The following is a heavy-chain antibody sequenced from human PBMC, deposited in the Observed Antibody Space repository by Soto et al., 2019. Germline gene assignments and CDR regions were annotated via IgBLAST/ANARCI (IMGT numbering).Heavy chain of an antibody. V-gene: IGHV1-3*01. CDR2: INAGNGNT. CDR1: GYTFTCYA. J-gene: IGHJ4*02. CDR3: ARGGHVVVVTAALEY. D-gene: IGHD2-21*02. Sequence: ASVKVSCKASGYTFTCYAMYWVRHAPGQRLEWMGWINAGNGNTKYSQHFLGRVTMTRDTSTSTLYMELTSLTSDDTAIYYCARGGHVVVVTAALEYWGQGTLVTVSS.